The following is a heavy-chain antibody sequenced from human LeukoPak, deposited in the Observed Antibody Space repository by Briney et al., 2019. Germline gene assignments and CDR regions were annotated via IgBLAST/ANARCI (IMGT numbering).Heavy chain of an antibody. CDR2: ISGSGGST. V-gene: IGHV3-23*01. D-gene: IGHD3-3*01. J-gene: IGHJ4*02. CDR1: GFTFSSYA. CDR3: AKDYDFWSGYYSAFDY. Sequence: PGGSLRLSCAASGFTFSSYAMSWVRQAPGKGLELVSAISGSGGSTYYADSVKGRFTISRDNSKNTLYLQMNSLRAEDTAVYYCAKDYDFWSGYYSAFDYWGQGTLVTVSS.